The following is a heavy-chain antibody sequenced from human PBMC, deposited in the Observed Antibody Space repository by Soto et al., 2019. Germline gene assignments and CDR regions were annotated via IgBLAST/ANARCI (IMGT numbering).Heavy chain of an antibody. D-gene: IGHD1-1*01. Sequence: GESLKISYKGSGYSFTSHWIGWVRQMPGKGLEWMGIIYPGDSDTRYSPSFQGQVTISADKSISAAYLQWSSLKASDTAIYYCARLLGKQLAGDYWGQGTLVTVAS. CDR3: ARLLGKQLAGDY. CDR1: GYSFTSHW. V-gene: IGHV5-51*01. J-gene: IGHJ4*02. CDR2: IYPGDSDT.